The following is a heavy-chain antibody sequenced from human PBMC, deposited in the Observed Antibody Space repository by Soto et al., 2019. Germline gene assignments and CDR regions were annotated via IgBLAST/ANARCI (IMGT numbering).Heavy chain of an antibody. CDR2: IYYSGST. CDR3: ARNPCGGSGGSCYSGGYYYYYSGMDV. V-gene: IGHV4-59*01. D-gene: IGHD2-15*01. CDR1: GGSISSYY. Sequence: SETLSLTYTVSGGSISSYYGSWIRQPPGKGLEWIGYIYYSGSTNYNPSLKSRVTISVDTSKNQFSLKLSSVTAADTAVYYCARNPCGGSGGSCYSGGYYYYYSGMDVWGQGTTVTVSS. J-gene: IGHJ6*02.